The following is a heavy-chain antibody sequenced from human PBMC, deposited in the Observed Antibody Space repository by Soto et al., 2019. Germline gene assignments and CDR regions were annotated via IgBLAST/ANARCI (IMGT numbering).Heavy chain of an antibody. D-gene: IGHD6-6*01. Sequence: QVQLVQSGAEVKKPGASVKVSCKASGYSFTSYYMHWVRQAPGQGLEWMGIINPSGGSTSYAQKFQGRVIMTRDTSTSTVYMELSRLRSEDTSVYYCAESIAVNSGMDVWGQGTTVTVSS. CDR1: GYSFTSYY. CDR3: AESIAVNSGMDV. CDR2: INPSGGST. V-gene: IGHV1-46*01. J-gene: IGHJ6*02.